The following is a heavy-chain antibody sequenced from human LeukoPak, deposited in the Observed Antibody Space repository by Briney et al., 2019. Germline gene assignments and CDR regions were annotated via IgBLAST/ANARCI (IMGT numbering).Heavy chain of an antibody. D-gene: IGHD3-22*01. J-gene: IGHJ4*02. CDR1: GGSISSSNW. CDR3: ARLNYYDSSGYYSGFDY. Sequence: SGTLSLTCAVSGGSISSSNWWSWVRQPPGKGLEWIGEIYHSGSTNYNPSLKSRVTISVDKSKNQFSLKLSSVTAADTAVYYCARLNYYDSSGYYSGFDYWGQGTLVTVSS. V-gene: IGHV4-4*02. CDR2: IYHSGST.